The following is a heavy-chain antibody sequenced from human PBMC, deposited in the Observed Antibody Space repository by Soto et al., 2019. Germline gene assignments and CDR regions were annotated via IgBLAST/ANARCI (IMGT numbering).Heavy chain of an antibody. CDR3: AKDRLARGVGYYYGMDV. CDR1: GFTFSSYG. D-gene: IGHD1-26*01. V-gene: IGHV3-30*18. Sequence: GGSLRLSCAASGFTFSSYGMHWVRQAPGKGLEWVAVISYDGSNKYYADSVKGRFTISRDNSKNTLYLQMNSLRAEDTAVYYCAKDRLARGVGYYYGMDVWGQGTTVTVSS. J-gene: IGHJ6*02. CDR2: ISYDGSNK.